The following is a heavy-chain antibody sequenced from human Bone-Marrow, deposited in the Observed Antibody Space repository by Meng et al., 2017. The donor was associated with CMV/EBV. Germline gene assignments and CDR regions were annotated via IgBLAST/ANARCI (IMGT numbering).Heavy chain of an antibody. CDR1: GGTFSSYA. J-gene: IGHJ5*02. D-gene: IGHD2-2*01. Sequence: SVKVSCKASGGTFSSYAISWVRQAPGQGLEWMGGIIPILGIANYAQKFQGRVTITADKSTSTAYMELSSLRSEDTAVYYCAKMAKYCSSTSCYHSGFDPWGQGTLVTSPQ. CDR3: AKMAKYCSSTSCYHSGFDP. V-gene: IGHV1-69*10. CDR2: IIPILGIA.